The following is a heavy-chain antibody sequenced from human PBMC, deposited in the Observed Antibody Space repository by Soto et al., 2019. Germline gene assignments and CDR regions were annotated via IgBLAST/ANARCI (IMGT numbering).Heavy chain of an antibody. Sequence: GGSLRLSCTSPGFTFSAFSMNWVRQAPGKGLEWVSYISSSSSTIYYADSVKGRFTISRDNAKNSLYLQMNSLRDEDTAVYYCAREGGRHCSPTRCYNAFDIWGQGXMVTVSS. CDR3: AREGGRHCSPTRCYNAFDI. V-gene: IGHV3-48*02. J-gene: IGHJ3*02. CDR2: ISSSSSTI. D-gene: IGHD2-2*02. CDR1: GFTFSAFS.